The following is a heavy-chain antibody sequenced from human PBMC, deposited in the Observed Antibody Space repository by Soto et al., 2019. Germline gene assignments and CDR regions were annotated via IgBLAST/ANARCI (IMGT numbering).Heavy chain of an antibody. V-gene: IGHV4-59*11. Sequence: SETLSLTCTVSGGSISSHYWSWIRQPPGKGLEWIGYIYYSGSTNYNPSLKSRVTISVDTSKNQFSLKLSSVTAADTAVYYCAREKKCTSCYVSWLDPWGQGTLVTVSS. D-gene: IGHD2-2*01. CDR2: IYYSGST. J-gene: IGHJ5*02. CDR1: GGSISSHY. CDR3: AREKKCTSCYVSWLDP.